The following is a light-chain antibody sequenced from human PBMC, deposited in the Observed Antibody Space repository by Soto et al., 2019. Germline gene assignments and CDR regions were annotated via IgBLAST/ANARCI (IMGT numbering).Light chain of an antibody. CDR2: EGI. CDR1: SNTIGGYNV. CDR3: CSYVGATTYV. V-gene: IGLV2-23*01. Sequence: QSVLTQPASVSGSPGQPITISCTGTSNTIGGYNVVSWYQQHPGTAPKVIIYEGIKRPSGVSNRFSGSISGSTASLTISGPQAEDEADYYCCSYVGATTYVFGTGTKVTVL. J-gene: IGLJ1*01.